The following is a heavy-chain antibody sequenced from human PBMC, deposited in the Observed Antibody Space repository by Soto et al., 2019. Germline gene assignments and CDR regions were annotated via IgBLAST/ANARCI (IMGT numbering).Heavy chain of an antibody. CDR1: DGSISSYY. CDR3: AREKYSSSWGPYNWFDP. Sequence: TSETLSLTCTVSDGSISSYYWSWIRQPPGKGLECIGYISYSGSTKHNPSLKNRVTIVRDTSKNQFSLKLSSVTAADTAVYYCAREKYSSSWGPYNWFDPWGQGTLVTVSS. CDR2: ISYSGST. D-gene: IGHD6-13*01. J-gene: IGHJ5*02. V-gene: IGHV4-59*12.